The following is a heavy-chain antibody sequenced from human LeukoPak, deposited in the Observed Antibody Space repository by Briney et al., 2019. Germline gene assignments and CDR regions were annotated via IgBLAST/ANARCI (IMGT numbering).Heavy chain of an antibody. CDR3: VSTYYYDSSGYFPPNY. V-gene: IGHV3-30*04. CDR1: GFTFSSYA. J-gene: IGHJ4*02. D-gene: IGHD3-22*01. Sequence: GGSLRLSCAASGFTFSSYAMHWVRQAPGKGLEWVAVISYDGSNKYYADSVKGRFTISRDNSKNTLYLQMNSLRAEDTAVYYCVSTYYYDSSGYFPPNYWGQGTLVTVSS. CDR2: ISYDGSNK.